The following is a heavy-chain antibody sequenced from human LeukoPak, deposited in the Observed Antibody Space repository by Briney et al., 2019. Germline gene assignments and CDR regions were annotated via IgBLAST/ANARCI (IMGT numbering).Heavy chain of an antibody. J-gene: IGHJ2*01. CDR3: ARGSPSYAQWHFDL. Sequence: ASVKVSCKASGYTITDYYLHWVRRAPGQGLEWMGWIIPNTSGTNYAQKFQDWVTMSSDTSISTAYMELSSLRSDDTAVYYCARGSPSYAQWHFDLRGRGTLVTVSS. CDR1: GYTITDYY. CDR2: IIPNTSGT. D-gene: IGHD2/OR15-2a*01. V-gene: IGHV1-2*04.